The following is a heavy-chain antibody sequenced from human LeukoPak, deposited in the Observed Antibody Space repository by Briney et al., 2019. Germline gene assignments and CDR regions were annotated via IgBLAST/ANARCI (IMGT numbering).Heavy chain of an antibody. D-gene: IGHD5-12*01. J-gene: IGHJ6*03. CDR2: FYDSGST. Sequence: SETLSLTCTVSGGSMSRSRAYWGWIRQPPGKGLEWIGRFYDSGSTYNNPSIKSRVTISVDTSKNRFSLKLNSVTAADTAVYYCAREGYDSQYYYDYMDVWGKGTTVTVSS. CDR1: GGSMSRSRAY. CDR3: AREGYDSQYYYDYMDV. V-gene: IGHV4-39*02.